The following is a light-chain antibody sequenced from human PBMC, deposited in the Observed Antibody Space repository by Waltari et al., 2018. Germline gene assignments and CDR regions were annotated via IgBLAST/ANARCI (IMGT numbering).Light chain of an antibody. CDR1: QSLLHRDGNTY. CDR3: MQATQIPRT. V-gene: IGKV2-24*01. Sequence: DIVMTQTPLSLPVTLGQPASISCRSSQSLLHRDGNTYLSWVQQRPGQPPRLLIYKISYRLSEGPDILSRRGAGTDFTLKISRVEAVYDGVYYGMQATQIPRTFGQGTKVEIK. CDR2: KIS. J-gene: IGKJ1*01.